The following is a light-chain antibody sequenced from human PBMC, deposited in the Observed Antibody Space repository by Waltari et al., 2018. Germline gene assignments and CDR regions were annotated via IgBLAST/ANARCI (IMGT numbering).Light chain of an antibody. V-gene: IGKV1-5*03. Sequence: DIQMTQSPSTLSASVGDRVTITCRASQSISPWLAWYQQKPGKAPNRLIYQASTLESGVPSKFSGSGSETEFTLTITGLQPDDFATYYCQQYHDYPFTFGQGTKL. CDR2: QAS. CDR1: QSISPW. J-gene: IGKJ2*01. CDR3: QQYHDYPFT.